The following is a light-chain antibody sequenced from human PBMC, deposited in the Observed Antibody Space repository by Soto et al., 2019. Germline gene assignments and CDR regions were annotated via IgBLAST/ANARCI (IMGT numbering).Light chain of an antibody. CDR2: EVS. CDR3: SSYASSSTVV. Sequence: QSALTQPASVSGSPGQSITISCTGTSSDVGGYNYVSWYQQHPGKAPKLMIYEVSNRPSGVSNRFSGSKSGNTASLTISGLQGEDEAGYYCSSYASSSTVVFGGGTKLT. J-gene: IGLJ2*01. CDR1: SSDVGGYNY. V-gene: IGLV2-14*01.